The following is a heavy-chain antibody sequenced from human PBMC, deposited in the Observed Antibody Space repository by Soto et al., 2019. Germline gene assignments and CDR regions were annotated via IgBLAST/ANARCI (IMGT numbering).Heavy chain of an antibody. V-gene: IGHV4-30-4*01. Sequence: QVQLQESGPGLVKPSQTLSLTCTVSVGSISSGDYYWSWIRQPPGKGLEWIGYIYYSGSTYYNPSLKSRVTISVDTAKNQFSLKLSSVTAADTAVYYCASERVEMRTFDIWGQGTMLTVSS. CDR1: VGSISSGDYY. CDR3: ASERVEMRTFDI. D-gene: IGHD2-15*01. J-gene: IGHJ3*02. CDR2: IYYSGST.